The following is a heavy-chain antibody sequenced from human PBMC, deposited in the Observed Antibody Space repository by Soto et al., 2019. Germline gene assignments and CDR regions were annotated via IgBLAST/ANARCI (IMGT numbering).Heavy chain of an antibody. J-gene: IGHJ4*02. V-gene: IGHV1-69*01. CDR2: IIPVFGTT. Sequence: QVHLVQSGAEVKKAGSSVKVSCKAPGGTFKNNGISWVRQAPGQGLEWMGGIIPVFGTTNYAQKFQGRLTITADDFTSTVYMELSRLRYEDTAVYYCAREYWVAVATILYYFDYWGPGTLVTVSS. CDR1: GGTFKNNG. D-gene: IGHD5-12*01. CDR3: AREYWVAVATILYYFDY.